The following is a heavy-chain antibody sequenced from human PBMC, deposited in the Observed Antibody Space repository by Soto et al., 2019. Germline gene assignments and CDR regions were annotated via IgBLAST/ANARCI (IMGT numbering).Heavy chain of an antibody. CDR3: ARAVGNHDVMDF. CDR2: IKQDGSEK. J-gene: IGHJ6*02. Sequence: GGSLRLSCAASGFTFSTYWMSWVRQAPGKGLEWVANIKQDGSEKYYVDSVKGRFTISRDNAKNSLFLQLTSLRAEDTAVYYCARAVGNHDVMDFWGQGSTVIVSS. CDR1: GFTFSTYW. D-gene: IGHD1-26*01. V-gene: IGHV3-7*01.